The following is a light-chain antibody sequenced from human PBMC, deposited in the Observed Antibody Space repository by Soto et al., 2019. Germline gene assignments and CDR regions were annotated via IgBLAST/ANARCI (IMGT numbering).Light chain of an antibody. CDR1: QGISNY. CDR3: QQVNSSPFT. V-gene: IGKV1-9*01. Sequence: DIQLTQSPSFLSASIGDRATITCRASQGISNYLAWYQQKPGKAPKLRIFAASTLQSGVPSRFSGSGSGTEFTLTISSLQPEDFATYWCQQVNSSPFTFGPGTKVDIK. CDR2: AAS. J-gene: IGKJ3*01.